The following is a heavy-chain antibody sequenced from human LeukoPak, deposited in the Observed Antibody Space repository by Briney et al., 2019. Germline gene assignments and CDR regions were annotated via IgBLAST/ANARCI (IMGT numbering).Heavy chain of an antibody. Sequence: GASVKVSCKASGYTFTNYGISWVRQAPGQGLEWMGWINTYNGNTNYAQKFQGRVTMTTDTSTSTAYMELRSLRSDDTAVYYCARNSPRDVAGRQFLPGVLSLLSQCDNCFGPWGQGTLVSVSS. CDR2: INTYNGNT. V-gene: IGHV1-18*04. D-gene: IGHD7-27*01. J-gene: IGHJ5*02. CDR1: GYTFTNYG. CDR3: ARNSPRDVAGRQFLPGVLSLLSQCDNCFGP.